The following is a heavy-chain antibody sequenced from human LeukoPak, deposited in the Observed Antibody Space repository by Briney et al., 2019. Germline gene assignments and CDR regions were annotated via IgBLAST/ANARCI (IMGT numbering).Heavy chain of an antibody. CDR1: GFTFSSYA. CDR3: AKSSTVGYSYTSEDY. V-gene: IGHV3-23*01. CDR2: ISGSGGST. Sequence: GGSLRLSCAASGFTFSSYAMSWVRQAPGKGLEWVSAISGSGGSTYYADSVKGRFTISRDNSKNTLYLQMNSLRAEDTAVYYCAKSSTVGYSYTSEDYWGQGTLVTVSS. D-gene: IGHD5-18*01. J-gene: IGHJ4*02.